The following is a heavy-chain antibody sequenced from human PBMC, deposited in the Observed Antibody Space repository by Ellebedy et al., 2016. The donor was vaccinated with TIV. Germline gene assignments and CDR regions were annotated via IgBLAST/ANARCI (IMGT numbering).Heavy chain of an antibody. D-gene: IGHD3-9*01. CDR3: ARGDYDILTGDTSTGDFDS. Sequence: SETLSLTCTVSGDSITHSSYYWAWIRQPPGTGLEWIGNFYYSGNSFYNPSLKSRVTISVDTSKMQFSLKLNSVTAAGTAVYYCARGDYDILTGDTSTGDFDSWGQGTLVTVSS. CDR2: FYYSGNS. J-gene: IGHJ4*02. CDR1: GDSITHSSYY. V-gene: IGHV4-39*07.